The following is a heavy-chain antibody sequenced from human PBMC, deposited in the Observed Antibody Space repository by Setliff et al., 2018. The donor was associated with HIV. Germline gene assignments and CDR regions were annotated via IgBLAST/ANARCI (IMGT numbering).Heavy chain of an antibody. CDR3: AKNWATVHHYYYGMDF. CDR2: IYSDDYT. CDR1: GFSVSNKY. V-gene: IGHV3-66*01. J-gene: IGHJ6*02. D-gene: IGHD7-27*01. Sequence: PGGSLRLSCAVSGFSVSNKYMTWVRQAPGKGLEWVSIIYSDDYTYYADSIKGRFTISRDSSKNTLYLQMTSLRAEDTAVYYCAKNWATVHHYYYGMDFWGQGTTVTVSS.